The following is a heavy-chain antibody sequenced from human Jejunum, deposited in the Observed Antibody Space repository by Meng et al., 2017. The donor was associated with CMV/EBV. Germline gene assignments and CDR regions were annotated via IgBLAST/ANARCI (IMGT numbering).Heavy chain of an antibody. CDR3: ARDMHREVVIQDY. Sequence: QVQLQESGPGLVKPSETLSLTCTVSGGSISDYYWSWIRQPAGKGLEWIGRIYSNGATNYNPSLKSRVTMSVDTSKNQFSLKLSSVTAADTAVYFCARDMHREVVIQDYWDQGTLVTVSS. CDR1: GGSISDYY. CDR2: IYSNGAT. V-gene: IGHV4-4*07. D-gene: IGHD3-10*01. J-gene: IGHJ4*02.